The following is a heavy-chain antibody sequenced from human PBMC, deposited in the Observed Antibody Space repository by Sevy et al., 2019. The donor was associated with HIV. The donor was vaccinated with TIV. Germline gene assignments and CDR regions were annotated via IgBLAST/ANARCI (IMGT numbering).Heavy chain of an antibody. CDR3: AGDLLEQQLVLWYYYYYGMDV. V-gene: IGHV3-30-3*01. J-gene: IGHJ6*02. CDR1: GFTFSSYA. D-gene: IGHD6-13*01. Sequence: GGSLRLSCAASGFTFSSYAMHWVRQAPGKGLEWVAVISYDGSNKYYADSVKGRFTISRDNSKNTLYLQMNSLRAEDTAVYYCAGDLLEQQLVLWYYYYYGMDVWGQGTTVTVSS. CDR2: ISYDGSNK.